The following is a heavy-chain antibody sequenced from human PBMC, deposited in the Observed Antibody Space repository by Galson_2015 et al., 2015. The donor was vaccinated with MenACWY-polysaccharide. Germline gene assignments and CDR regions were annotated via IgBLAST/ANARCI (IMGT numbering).Heavy chain of an antibody. CDR2: IIPIAQMT. V-gene: IGHV1-69*04. J-gene: IGHJ4*02. Sequence: SVKVSCKASGGSFSDHGFGWVRQAPGQGLEWVARIIPIAQMTHYAQRFQGRVTITADTSTRTVYLELTSLKFEDSAVYFCARADCSGNTCYFGDWGQGTLVTVSS. CDR3: ARADCSGNTCYFGD. D-gene: IGHD2-15*01. CDR1: GGSFSDHG.